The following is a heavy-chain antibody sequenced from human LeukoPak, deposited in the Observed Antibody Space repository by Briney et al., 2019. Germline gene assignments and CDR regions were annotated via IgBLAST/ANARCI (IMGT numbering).Heavy chain of an antibody. CDR3: ARDAGLEQWLDY. J-gene: IGHJ4*02. V-gene: IGHV4-39*02. D-gene: IGHD6-19*01. CDR2: IYYSGST. CDR1: GGSISSSSYY. Sequence: KPSETLSLTCTVSGGSISSSSYYWGWIRQPPGKGLEWIGSIYYSGSTYYNPSLKSRVTISVDTSKSQFSLKLSSVTAADTAVYYCARDAGLEQWLDYWGQGTLVTVSS.